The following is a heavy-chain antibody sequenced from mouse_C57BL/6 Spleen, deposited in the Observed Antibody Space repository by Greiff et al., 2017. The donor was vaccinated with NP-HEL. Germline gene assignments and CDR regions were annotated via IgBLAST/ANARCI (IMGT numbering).Heavy chain of an antibody. J-gene: IGHJ4*01. D-gene: IGHD2-1*01. CDR1: GFTFSSYA. CDR3: TREEIYYGNYDAMDY. CDR2: ISSGGDYI. V-gene: IGHV5-9-1*02. Sequence: EVKLVESGEGLVKPGGSLKLSCAASGFTFSSYAMSWVRQTPEKRLEWVAYISSGGDYIYYADTVKGRFTISRDNARNTLYLQMSSLKSEDTAMYYCTREEIYYGNYDAMDYWGQGTSVTVSS.